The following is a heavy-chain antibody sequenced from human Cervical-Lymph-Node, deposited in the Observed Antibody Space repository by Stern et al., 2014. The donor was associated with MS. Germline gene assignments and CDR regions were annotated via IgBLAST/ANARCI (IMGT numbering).Heavy chain of an antibody. CDR1: GFTFDDYA. D-gene: IGHD4-17*01. J-gene: IGHJ6*02. CDR3: TKDRSYDYGDLSEKGGLDV. V-gene: IGHV3-9*01. CDR2: ISWNSGAM. Sequence: EVQLEESGGGLVQPGRSLRLSCAASGFTFDDYALHWVRQATGKGLEWVSGISWNSGAMGYADSVKGRFTISRDNAKNSLYLQMNSLRTEDTALYYCTKDRSYDYGDLSEKGGLDVWGQGTTVTVSS.